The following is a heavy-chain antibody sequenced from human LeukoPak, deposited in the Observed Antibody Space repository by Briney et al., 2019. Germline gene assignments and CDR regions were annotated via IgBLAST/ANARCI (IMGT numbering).Heavy chain of an antibody. J-gene: IGHJ6*02. CDR2: VSASADST. Sequence: GGSLRLSCAASGFMFSKYAMSWVRQAPGKGLEWVSAVSASADSTYYADSVKGRFTISRDNSKNTLFLQMHSLRAEDTAVYYCARRPAIFMDGVYYYSMDVWGQGTTVTVS. D-gene: IGHD2-2*01. CDR3: ARRPAIFMDGVYYYSMDV. V-gene: IGHV3-23*01. CDR1: GFMFSKYA.